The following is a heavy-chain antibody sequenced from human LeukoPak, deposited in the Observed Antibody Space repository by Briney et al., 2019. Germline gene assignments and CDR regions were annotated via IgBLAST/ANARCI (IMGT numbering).Heavy chain of an antibody. V-gene: IGHV1-2*02. CDR1: GYTFTDYY. CDR2: INPNSGGT. D-gene: IGHD6-13*01. CDR3: ARGRKYSSSSFCY. J-gene: IGHJ4*02. Sequence: ASVKVSCKASGYTFTDYYIHWVRQAPGQGLEWMGWINPNSGGTNYAQKFQGRVTMTRDTSISTAYMELSRLRSDDTAVYYCARGRKYSSSSFCYWGQGTLVTVSS.